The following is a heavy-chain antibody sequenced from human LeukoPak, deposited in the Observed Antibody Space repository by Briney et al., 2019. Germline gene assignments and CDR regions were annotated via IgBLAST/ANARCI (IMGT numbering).Heavy chain of an antibody. CDR2: ISYDGSNK. J-gene: IGHJ5*02. Sequence: PGGSLRPSCAASGFTFSSYALHWVRQAPAKGLEWVAVISYDGSNKCYADSVKGQFTISRDNSRNTVYLQMNSLRAEDTAVYYCASSPSADCSTTTNCYGWDRWGQGTLVTVSS. D-gene: IGHD2-2*01. CDR1: GFTFSSYA. CDR3: ASSPSADCSTTTNCYGWDR. V-gene: IGHV3-30-3*01.